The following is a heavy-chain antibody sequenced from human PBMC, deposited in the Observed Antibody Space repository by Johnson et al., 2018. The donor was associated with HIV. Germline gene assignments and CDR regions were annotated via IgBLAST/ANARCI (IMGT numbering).Heavy chain of an antibody. J-gene: IGHJ3*02. Sequence: QVQLVESGGGVVQPGRSLRLSCAASGFTFSSYGMHWVRQAPGKGLEWVAVIWYDGSNKYYADSVKGRFTISRDNSKNTLYLQMNSLRAEDTAVYYCARAGKWSGDALDIWGQGTTVTVSS. D-gene: IGHD3-10*01. V-gene: IGHV3-33*01. CDR1: GFTFSSYG. CDR2: IWYDGSNK. CDR3: ARAGKWSGDALDI.